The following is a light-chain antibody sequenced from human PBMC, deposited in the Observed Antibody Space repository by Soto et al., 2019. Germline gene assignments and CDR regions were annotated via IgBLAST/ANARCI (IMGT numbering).Light chain of an antibody. CDR2: AAS. Sequence: IQLTQSPSSLSASVGDRVTITCRASQGISSYLAWYQQKPGKAPKLLIYAASTLQSGVPSRFSGSGSGTDFTLTISSLQPEDFATYYCQQGFSTPQSFGQGTKLMIK. CDR1: QGISSY. CDR3: QQGFSTPQS. J-gene: IGKJ2*03. V-gene: IGKV1-9*01.